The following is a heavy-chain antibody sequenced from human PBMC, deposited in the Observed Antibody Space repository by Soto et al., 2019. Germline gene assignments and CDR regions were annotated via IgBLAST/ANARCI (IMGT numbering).Heavy chain of an antibody. J-gene: IGHJ6*02. CDR3: ASSSFLRSGAFFRCLDV. V-gene: IGHV4-30-2*01. CDR2: IYHSGST. Sequence: SETLSLTCAVSGGSISSGGYSWSWIRQPPGKGLEWIGYIYHSGSTYYNPSLKSRVTISVDRSKNQFSLKLSSVTAADTAVYYCASSSFLRSGAFFRCLDVWGQGTTV. CDR1: GGSISSGGYS. D-gene: IGHD4-17*01.